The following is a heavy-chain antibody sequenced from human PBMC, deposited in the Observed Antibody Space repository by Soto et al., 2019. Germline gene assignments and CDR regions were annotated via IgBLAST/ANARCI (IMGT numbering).Heavy chain of an antibody. Sequence: EVQLLESGGGLVQPGGSLRLSCAASGFTFTTYAMSWVRQPPGKGLEWVSGISSSGDILYYADSVKGRFTISRDQSKKTVYLQMNSLRAEDTALYYCAKVNSIVGDGDHDYWGQGTLVSVSS. J-gene: IGHJ4*02. D-gene: IGHD4-17*01. CDR1: GFTFTTYA. CDR3: AKVNSIVGDGDHDY. V-gene: IGHV3-23*01. CDR2: ISSSGDIL.